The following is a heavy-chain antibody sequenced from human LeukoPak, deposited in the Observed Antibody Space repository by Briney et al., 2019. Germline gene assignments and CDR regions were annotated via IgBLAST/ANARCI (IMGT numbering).Heavy chain of an antibody. Sequence: GGSLRLSCTASGFTFSSYWMSWVRQAPGKGLEWLANIKQDGSEKYYVDSVKGRFTISRDNAKNALYLQMNSLRAEDTAVYYCARDGIVDTNWFDPWGQGTLVTVSS. V-gene: IGHV3-7*01. D-gene: IGHD5-12*01. CDR3: ARDGIVDTNWFDP. CDR1: GFTFSSYW. J-gene: IGHJ5*02. CDR2: IKQDGSEK.